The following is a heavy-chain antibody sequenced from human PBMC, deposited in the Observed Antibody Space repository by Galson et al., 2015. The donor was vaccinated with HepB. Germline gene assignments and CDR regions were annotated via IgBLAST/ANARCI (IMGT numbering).Heavy chain of an antibody. J-gene: IGHJ4*02. V-gene: IGHV1-18*01. CDR3: ARDRGYYGSGSYVY. CDR1: GSTFTSYG. Sequence: SVTVSCKASGSTFTSYGISWVRQAPGQGLEWMGWISAYNGNTNYAQKLQGRVTMTTDTSTSTAYMELRSLRSDDTAVYYCARDRGYYGSGSYVYWGQGTLVTVSS. CDR2: ISAYNGNT. D-gene: IGHD3-10*01.